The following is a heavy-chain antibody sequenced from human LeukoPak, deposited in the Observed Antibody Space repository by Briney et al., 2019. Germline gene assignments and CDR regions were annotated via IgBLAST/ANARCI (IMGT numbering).Heavy chain of an antibody. CDR2: IYPGDSDT. V-gene: IGHV5-51*01. CDR1: GYSFNSYW. J-gene: IGHJ4*02. CDR3: ARRLCSGGGCYYFDY. Sequence: GESLKISCKGSGYSFNSYWIGWVRQVPGKGLEWMGMIYPGDSDTRYSPSFQGQVTISADKSTSTASLQWSSLKASDTAMYYCARRLCSGGGCYYFDYWGQGTLVTVSS. D-gene: IGHD2-15*01.